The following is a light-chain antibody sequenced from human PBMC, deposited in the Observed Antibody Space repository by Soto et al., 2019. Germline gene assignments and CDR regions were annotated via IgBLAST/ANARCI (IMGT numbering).Light chain of an antibody. J-gene: IGKJ2*01. V-gene: IGKV3-20*01. CDR1: WRVNNNL. Sequence: IGLAQSPGTLSFSSRGKGTPFCKAKWRVNNNLLAWYQQKPGQAPRVPIYGASSRATGIPDRFSGSGSGTDFTLTISRLEPEDFAVYYCQQYGSSPPNTFGQGTKLEIK. CDR3: QQYGSSPPNT. CDR2: GAS.